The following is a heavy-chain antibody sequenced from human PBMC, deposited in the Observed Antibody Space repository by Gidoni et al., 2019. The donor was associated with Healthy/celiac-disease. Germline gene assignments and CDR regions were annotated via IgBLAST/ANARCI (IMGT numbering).Heavy chain of an antibody. Sequence: EVQLLESGGGLVQPGGSLRLSCAASGFTCRRYAMSWVRQAPGKGLEWVSAISGSGGSTYYADSVKGRFTISRDNSKNTLYLQMNSLRAEDTAVYYCAKDRGYCSSTSCPGSRFDPWGQGTLVTVSS. V-gene: IGHV3-23*01. CDR1: GFTCRRYA. CDR2: ISGSGGST. J-gene: IGHJ5*02. D-gene: IGHD2-2*01. CDR3: AKDRGYCSSTSCPGSRFDP.